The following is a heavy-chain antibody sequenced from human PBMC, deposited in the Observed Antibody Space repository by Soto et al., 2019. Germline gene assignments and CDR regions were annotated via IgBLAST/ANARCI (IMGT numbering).Heavy chain of an antibody. D-gene: IGHD2-2*02. CDR2: ISWDGGRT. CDR3: ANDVCSGSTTSCYTRLAF. CDR1: GFTFDHYA. V-gene: IGHV3-43D*04. Sequence: PGVSLRLSCAASGFTFDHYAMHWVRQAPGKGLEWVSLISWDGGRTYYADSVRGRFIVSRDSSKNSLYLQMSSLRVEDTALYYCANDVCSGSTTSCYTRLAFWGQGALVTVTS. J-gene: IGHJ1*01.